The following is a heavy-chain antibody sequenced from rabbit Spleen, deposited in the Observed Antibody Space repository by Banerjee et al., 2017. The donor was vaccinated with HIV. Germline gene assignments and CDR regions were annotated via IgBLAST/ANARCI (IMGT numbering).Heavy chain of an antibody. CDR2: IDIGSSGFT. CDR3: ARDTSSSFSSYGMDL. CDR1: GFSFNEFSFNSGYD. Sequence: QSLEESGGGLVKPGASLTLTCKASGFSFNEFSFNSGYDMCWVRQAPGKGLEWIACIDIGSSGFTYFASWAKGRFTISKTSSTTVTLQMTSLTAADTATYFCARDTSSSFSSYGMDLWGQGTLVTVS. V-gene: IGHV1S40*01. D-gene: IGHD1-1*01. J-gene: IGHJ6*01.